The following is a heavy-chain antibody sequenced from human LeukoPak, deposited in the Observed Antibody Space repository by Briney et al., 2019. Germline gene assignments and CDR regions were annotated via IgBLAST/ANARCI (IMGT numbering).Heavy chain of an antibody. CDR3: ATCIRYFTMDV. Sequence: GGSLRLSCAASGFTFSSYEMNWVRQAPGKGLEWVSYISGSGSSIYYADSVKGRFTISRDNAKKSLYLQMNSLRAEDTAVYYCATCIRYFTMDVWGKGTTVTISS. CDR1: GFTFSSYE. CDR2: ISGSGSSI. J-gene: IGHJ6*03. D-gene: IGHD3-9*01. V-gene: IGHV3-48*03.